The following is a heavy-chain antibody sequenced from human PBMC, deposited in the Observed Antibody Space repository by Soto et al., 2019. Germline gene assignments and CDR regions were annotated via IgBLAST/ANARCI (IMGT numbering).Heavy chain of an antibody. V-gene: IGHV1-2*04. D-gene: IGHD6-13*01. Sequence: QVQLVQSGAEVKKPGASVKVSCKASGYTFTGYYMHWVRHAPGQGLEWMGWINPNSGGTNYAQKFQGWVTMTRDTSISTAYMELSRLRSDDTAVYYCAVPLLIAAAGTWGMDVWGQGTTVTVSS. CDR3: AVPLLIAAAGTWGMDV. CDR2: INPNSGGT. J-gene: IGHJ6*02. CDR1: GYTFTGYY.